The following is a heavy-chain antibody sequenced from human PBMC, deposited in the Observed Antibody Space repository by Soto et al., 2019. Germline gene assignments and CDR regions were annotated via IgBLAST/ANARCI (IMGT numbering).Heavy chain of an antibody. V-gene: IGHV3-9*01. Sequence: EVQLVESGGGLVQPGRSLRLYCAASGFTFDDYAMHWVRQAPGKGLEWVSRISWNSGSIGYADSVKGRFTISRDNAKNSLYLQMNSLRAEDTVLYYCAKAVGSYGNFDYWGQGTLVTVSS. CDR1: GFTFDDYA. CDR3: AKAVGSYGNFDY. J-gene: IGHJ4*02. D-gene: IGHD5-18*01. CDR2: ISWNSGSI.